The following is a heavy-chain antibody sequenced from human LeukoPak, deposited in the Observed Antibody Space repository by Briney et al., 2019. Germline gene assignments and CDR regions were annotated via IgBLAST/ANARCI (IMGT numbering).Heavy chain of an antibody. CDR3: AREGIAVADTYYYYYMDV. CDR1: GTSIRSGSSY. D-gene: IGHD6-19*01. CDR2: MYIGGRT. J-gene: IGHJ6*03. Sequence: SQTLSLTCTVTGTSIRSGSSYWNWIRQAAGKGLEWIGRMYIGGRTTYNPSLKSRVTISLETTENQFSLRLRSVTAADTAVYYCAREGIAVADTYYYYYMDVWGKGTWFTVSS. V-gene: IGHV4-61*02.